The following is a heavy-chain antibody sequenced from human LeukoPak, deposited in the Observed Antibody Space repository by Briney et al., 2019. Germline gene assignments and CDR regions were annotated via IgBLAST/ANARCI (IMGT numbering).Heavy chain of an antibody. J-gene: IGHJ6*03. CDR2: IIPIFGTA. Sequence: SVKVSCKASGYTFTSYGISWVRQAPGQGLEWMGGIIPIFGTANYAQKFQGRVTITADKSTSTAYMELSSLRSEDTAVYYCARGLAGYYYYYYMDVWGKGTTVTVSS. V-gene: IGHV1-69*06. D-gene: IGHD6-13*01. CDR3: ARGLAGYYYYYYMDV. CDR1: GYTFTSYG.